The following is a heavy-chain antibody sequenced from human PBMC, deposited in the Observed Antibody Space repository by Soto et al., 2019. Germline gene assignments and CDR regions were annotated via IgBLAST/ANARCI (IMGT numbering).Heavy chain of an antibody. CDR2: ISAYNGNT. D-gene: IGHD3-10*01. CDR1: GYTFTSYG. J-gene: IGHJ5*02. CDR3: ARDGVRKVVTMVRGVTQFDP. V-gene: IGHV1-18*04. Sequence: QVQLVQSGAEVKKPGASVKVSCKASGYTFTSYGISWVRQAPGQGLEWMGWISAYNGNTNYAQKLQGRVTMTTDTSTSTAYMELESLRSDDTAVYYCARDGVRKVVTMVRGVTQFDPWGQGTLVTVSS.